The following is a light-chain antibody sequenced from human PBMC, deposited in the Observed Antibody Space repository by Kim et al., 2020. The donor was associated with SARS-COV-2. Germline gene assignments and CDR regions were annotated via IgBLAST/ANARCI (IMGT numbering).Light chain of an antibody. CDR1: KLGDKY. Sequence: YELTQPPSVSVSPGQTASITCSGDKLGDKYACWYQQKPGQSPVLVIYQDSKRPSGIPERFSGSNSGNTATLTISGTQAMDEADYYCQAWDSSPHVVFGG. CDR2: QDS. J-gene: IGLJ2*01. CDR3: QAWDSSPHVV. V-gene: IGLV3-1*01.